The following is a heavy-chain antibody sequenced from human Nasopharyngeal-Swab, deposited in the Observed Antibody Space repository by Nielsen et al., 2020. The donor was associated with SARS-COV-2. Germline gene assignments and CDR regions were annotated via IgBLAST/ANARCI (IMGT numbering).Heavy chain of an antibody. J-gene: IGHJ6*02. D-gene: IGHD4-17*01. V-gene: IGHV3-11*04. CDR2: ISSSGSTI. Sequence: GSLKISCAASGFTFSDYYMSWIRQAPGKGLEWVSYISSSGSTIYYADSVKGRFTISRDNAKNSLYLQMNSLRAEDTAVYYCARDQRDYGDYKSYYYYYGMDVWGQGTTVTVSS. CDR1: GFTFSDYY. CDR3: ARDQRDYGDYKSYYYYYGMDV.